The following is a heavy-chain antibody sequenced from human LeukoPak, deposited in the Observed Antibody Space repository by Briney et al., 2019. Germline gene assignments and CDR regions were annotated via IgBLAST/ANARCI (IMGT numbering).Heavy chain of an antibody. CDR2: IYTSGST. D-gene: IGHD6-19*01. Sequence: SETLSLTCTVSGGSISSGSYYWSRIRPPAGKGLEWIGRIYTSGSTNYNPSLKSRVTISVDTSKNQFSLKLSSVTAADTAVYYCARGYSSGWYYFDYWGQGTLVTVSS. J-gene: IGHJ4*02. CDR3: ARGYSSGWYYFDY. CDR1: GGSISSGSYY. V-gene: IGHV4-61*02.